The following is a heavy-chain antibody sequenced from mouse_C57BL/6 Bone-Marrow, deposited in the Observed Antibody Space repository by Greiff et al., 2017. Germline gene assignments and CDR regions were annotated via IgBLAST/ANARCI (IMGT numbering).Heavy chain of an antibody. J-gene: IGHJ3*01. CDR2: IHPRSGST. V-gene: IGHV1-64*01. D-gene: IGHD2-2*01. CDR1: GYTFTSYW. Sequence: QVQLQQPGAELVKPGASVKLSCKTSGYTFTSYWMHWVKQRPGQGLEWIGVIHPRSGSTNYNEKFKSKAKLTADKSASTAYMQLSSLTSEDSAVXYCSRGWNCYGYGCLAYWGQGTLVTVSA. CDR3: SRGWNCYGYGCLAY.